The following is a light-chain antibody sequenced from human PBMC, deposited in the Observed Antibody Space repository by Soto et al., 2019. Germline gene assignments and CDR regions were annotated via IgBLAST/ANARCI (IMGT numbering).Light chain of an antibody. CDR3: QSYDSSLSGVV. CDR2: GDT. CDR1: SSNIGAGYG. V-gene: IGLV1-40*01. Sequence: QSVLTQPPSVSVAPGQRVTVSCTGSSSNIGAGYGVNWYQQVPGAAPQLLIYGDTNRPSGVPDRFSGSQSGTSASLAITGLQAEDEADYYCQSYDSSLSGVVFGGGTKLTVL. J-gene: IGLJ2*01.